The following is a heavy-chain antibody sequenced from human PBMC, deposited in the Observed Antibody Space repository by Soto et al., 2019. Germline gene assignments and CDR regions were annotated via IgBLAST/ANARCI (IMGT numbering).Heavy chain of an antibody. CDR2: ISAYNGNT. J-gene: IGHJ5*02. CDR3: ARRHYDFWSGRLTVNWFDP. Sequence: QVQLVQPGAEVKKPGASVKVSCKASGYTFTSYGISWVRQAPGQGLEWMGWISAYNGNTNYAQKLQGRVTMTTDTSTSTAYMELRSLRSDDTAVYYCARRHYDFWSGRLTVNWFDPWGQGTLVTVSS. D-gene: IGHD3-3*01. CDR1: GYTFTSYG. V-gene: IGHV1-18*01.